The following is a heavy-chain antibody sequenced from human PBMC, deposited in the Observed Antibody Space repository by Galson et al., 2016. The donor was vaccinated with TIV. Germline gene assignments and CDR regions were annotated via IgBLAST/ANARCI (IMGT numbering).Heavy chain of an antibody. CDR3: ARETYHFDRSGYFFDY. D-gene: IGHD3-22*01. V-gene: IGHV4-61*01. J-gene: IGHJ4*02. CDR2: VFHSGAT. Sequence: LSLTCTVSGDSVSSDTYYWTWIRQPPGKGLEWIGYVFHSGATNYNPSLKSRLTISVDTSKKQFSLKLTSVTAADTALYFCARETYHFDRSGYFFDYWGQGRLVTVPS. CDR1: GDSVSSDTYY.